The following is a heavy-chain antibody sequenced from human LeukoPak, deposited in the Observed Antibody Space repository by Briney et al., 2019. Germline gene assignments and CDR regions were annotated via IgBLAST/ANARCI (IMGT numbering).Heavy chain of an antibody. CDR1: GYTFTSYD. CDR3: ARGFKDFWSGYSTYYFDY. CDR2: MNPNSGNT. J-gene: IGHJ4*02. V-gene: IGHV1-8*01. D-gene: IGHD3-3*01. Sequence: GASVNVSCKASGYTFTSYDINWVRQATGQGLEWMGWMNPNSGNTGYAQKFQGRVTMTRNTSISTAYMELSSLRSEDTAVYYCARGFKDFWSGYSTYYFDYWGQGTLVTVSS.